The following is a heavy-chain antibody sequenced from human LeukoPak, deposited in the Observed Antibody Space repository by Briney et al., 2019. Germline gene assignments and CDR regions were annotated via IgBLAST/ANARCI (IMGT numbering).Heavy chain of an antibody. V-gene: IGHV1-2*02. D-gene: IGHD6-13*01. Sequence: ASVKLSCKASGYTFTGYYMHWVRQPPGQGLEWMGWINPNSGGTNYAQSFQGRVTMTRDTSISTAYMELSRLRSDDTAVYYCARVGIAAAEQLDYRGQGTLVTVSS. CDR3: ARVGIAAAEQLDY. CDR2: INPNSGGT. CDR1: GYTFTGYY. J-gene: IGHJ4*02.